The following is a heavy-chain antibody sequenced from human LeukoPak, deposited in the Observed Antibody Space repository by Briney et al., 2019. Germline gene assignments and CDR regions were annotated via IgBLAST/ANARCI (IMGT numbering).Heavy chain of an antibody. Sequence: SETLSLTCTVSGGSISNYCWSWIRQPPGKGLEWIAYISHSGSTDYNPSLRSRATISVDTSKNQFSLRLSSVTAADTAVYFCARHSSIWYPFDKWGQGTLVTVSS. D-gene: IGHD6-13*01. CDR2: ISHSGST. V-gene: IGHV4-59*01. CDR1: GGSISNYC. J-gene: IGHJ4*02. CDR3: ARHSSIWYPFDK.